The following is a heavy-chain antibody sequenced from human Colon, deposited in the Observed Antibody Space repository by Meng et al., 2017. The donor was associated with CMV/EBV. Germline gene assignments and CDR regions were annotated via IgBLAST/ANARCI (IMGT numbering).Heavy chain of an antibody. V-gene: IGHV4-39*07. CDR2: IYYTGST. CDR3: ARNLGDNGWPRFCDY. CDR1: GGSVRTSNYY. J-gene: IGHJ4*02. Sequence: QLQLQESGPALVTPPEPLSLPGPVSGGSVRTSNYYWGWIRQSPGKGLEWIGSIYYTGSTYYNPSLESRVTISVDTSKNQLSLMVSSLTAADTAVYYCARNLGDNGWPRFCDYWGQGTLVTVS. D-gene: IGHD3-16*01.